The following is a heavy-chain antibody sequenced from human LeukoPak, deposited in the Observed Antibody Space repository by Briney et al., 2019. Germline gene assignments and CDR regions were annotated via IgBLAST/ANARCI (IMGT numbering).Heavy chain of an antibody. Sequence: PGGSLRLSCTASGFAVSTYNMNWLRQAPGKGLEGVSSISDSSTYIYYADSVKGRFTSSRDNAKKSLYLQMNSLRAEDTAVYYCARDLILADHGGSSAHDFWGQGTLVTVSS. V-gene: IGHV3-21*01. CDR3: ARDLILADHGGSSAHDF. D-gene: IGHD2-15*01. CDR1: GFAVSTYN. J-gene: IGHJ4*02. CDR2: ISDSSTYI.